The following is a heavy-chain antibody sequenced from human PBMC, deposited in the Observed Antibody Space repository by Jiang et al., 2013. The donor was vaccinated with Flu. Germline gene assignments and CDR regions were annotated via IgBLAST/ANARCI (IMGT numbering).Heavy chain of an antibody. CDR3: ARSIVVVVAATSSDYYGMDV. CDR2: INHSGST. CDR1: GGSFSGYY. Sequence: LLKPSETLSLTCAVYGGSFSGYYWSWIRQPPGKGLEWIGEINHSGSTNYNPSLKSRVTISVDTSKNQFSLKLSSVTAADTAVYYCARSIVVVVAATSSDYYGMDVWGQGTTVTVSS. V-gene: IGHV4-34*01. D-gene: IGHD2-15*01. J-gene: IGHJ6*02.